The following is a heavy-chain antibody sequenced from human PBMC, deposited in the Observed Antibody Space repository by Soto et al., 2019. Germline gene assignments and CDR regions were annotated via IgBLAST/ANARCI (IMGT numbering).Heavy chain of an antibody. V-gene: IGHV3-23*01. CDR1: GFTFSSNS. D-gene: IGHD1-1*01. J-gene: IGHJ4*02. Sequence: SLRLSCAASGFTFSSNSMSWVRQAPGGGLEWVSAISDSAERIFYVDSVKGRFTISRDNSKNKLFLQMDSLRAEDTALYYCVILALGKFDYWGQGNLVTVSS. CDR2: ISDSAERI. CDR3: VILALGKFDY.